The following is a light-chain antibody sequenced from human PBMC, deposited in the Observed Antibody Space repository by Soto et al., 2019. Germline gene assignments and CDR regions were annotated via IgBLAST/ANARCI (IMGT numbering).Light chain of an antibody. CDR1: RSVSSY. CDR3: QQSYSTLRT. CDR2: AAS. J-gene: IGKJ1*01. V-gene: IGKV1-39*01. Sequence: TQSPATLSLSPGESATLSCRASRSVSSYLNWYQQKPGKAPKLLIYAASSLQSGVPSRFSGSGSGTDFTLTISSLQPEDFATYYCQQSYSTLRTFGQGTKVEIK.